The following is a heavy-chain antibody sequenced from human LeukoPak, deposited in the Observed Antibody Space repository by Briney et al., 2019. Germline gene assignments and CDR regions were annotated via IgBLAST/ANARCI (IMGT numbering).Heavy chain of an antibody. J-gene: IGHJ4*02. V-gene: IGHV3-64*01. CDR3: AVAYGGYDWEGGFDY. CDR1: GFTFSRYA. CDR2: ISTNGGST. Sequence: GGSLGLSRAASGFTFSRYALHWVRQAPGKGLEYVSSISTNGGSTYYANSVKGRFTISRDNSKNTLFLQLGSLRAEDMAVYYCAVAYGGYDWEGGFDYWGQGTLVTVSS. D-gene: IGHD5-12*01.